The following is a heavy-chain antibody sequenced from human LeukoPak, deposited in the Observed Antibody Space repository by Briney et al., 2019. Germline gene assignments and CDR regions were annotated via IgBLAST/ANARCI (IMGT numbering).Heavy chain of an antibody. Sequence: SETLSLTCTVSGGSISSGGYYWRWIRQHPGKGLEWIGYIYYSGSTYYNPSLKSRVTISVDTSKNQFSLKLSSVTAADTAVYYCARDSGSTSSLWGQGTLVTVSS. CDR1: GGSISSGGYY. CDR3: ARDSGSTSSL. V-gene: IGHV4-31*03. J-gene: IGHJ4*02. CDR2: IYYSGST. D-gene: IGHD2-2*01.